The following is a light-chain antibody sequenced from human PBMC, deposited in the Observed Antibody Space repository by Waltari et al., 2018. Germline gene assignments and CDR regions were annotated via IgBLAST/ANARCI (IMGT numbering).Light chain of an antibody. CDR2: GAA. CDR1: QSVSTN. J-gene: IGKJ1*01. Sequence: EVVMTQSPATLSVSPGERSTLSCRASQSVSTNLAWSQQNPGQAPRLLIYGAAVRATDIPARFSGSGSGTEFTLTINSLQSEDFAVYYCHQYNDWPPTFGQGTTVEIK. V-gene: IGKV3-15*01. CDR3: HQYNDWPPT.